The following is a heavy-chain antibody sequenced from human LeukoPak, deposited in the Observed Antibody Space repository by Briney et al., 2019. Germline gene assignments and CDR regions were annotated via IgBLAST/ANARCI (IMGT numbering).Heavy chain of an antibody. V-gene: IGHV4-34*01. J-gene: IGHJ4*02. CDR3: ARGLWFGESRPYYYDY. CDR2: INDSGST. CDR1: GGSFSGYY. Sequence: SETLSLTCAVYGGSFSGYYWCWIRQPPGKGLEWIGEINDSGSTNYNPSLRSRVTISVDTSMNQYSLKMRSVTAADTADYYCARGLWFGESRPYYYDYWGQGNLVTVST. D-gene: IGHD3-10*01.